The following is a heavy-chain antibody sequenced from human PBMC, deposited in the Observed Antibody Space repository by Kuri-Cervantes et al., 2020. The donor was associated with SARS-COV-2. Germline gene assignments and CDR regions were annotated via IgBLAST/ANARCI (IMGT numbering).Heavy chain of an antibody. CDR1: GFTFSDYY. J-gene: IGHJ3*02. D-gene: IGHD2-2*01. CDR2: ISWNSGSI. V-gene: IGHV3-9*03. CDR3: AKGLIASSTRYDAFDI. Sequence: GGSLRLSCAASGFTFSDYYMSWIRQAPGKGLEWVSGISWNSGSIGYADSVKGRFTISRDNAKNSLYLQMNSLRAEDMALYYCAKGLIASSTRYDAFDIWGQGTMVTVSS.